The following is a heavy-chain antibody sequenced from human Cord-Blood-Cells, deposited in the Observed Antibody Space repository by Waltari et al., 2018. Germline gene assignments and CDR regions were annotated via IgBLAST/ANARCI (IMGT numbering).Heavy chain of an antibody. D-gene: IGHD6-6*01. V-gene: IGHV3-21*01. Sequence: EVQLVESGGGLVKPGGSLRLSCAASGFTFSSYSMNWVRQAPGKGVEWVSSISRSSSYIYYADSVKGRFTISRDNAKNSLYLQMNSLRAEDTAVYYCARAVSSSSNAFDIWGQGTMVTVSS. CDR3: ARAVSSSSNAFDI. J-gene: IGHJ3*02. CDR1: GFTFSSYS. CDR2: ISRSSSYI.